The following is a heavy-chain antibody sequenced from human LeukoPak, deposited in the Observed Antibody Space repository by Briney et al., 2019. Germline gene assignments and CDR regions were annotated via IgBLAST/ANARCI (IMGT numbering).Heavy chain of an antibody. CDR3: ARSYYDFWTGFYSDF. Sequence: SETLSLTCTVSGDSINSHYWSWIRQPPGKGLQWIGFVSYSGSTSYNPSLMSRVTISVDTSKNQFSLTVNSVTTADTALYFCARSYYDFWTGFYSDFWGQGALVTVSS. D-gene: IGHD3-3*01. CDR2: VSYSGST. CDR1: GDSINSHY. J-gene: IGHJ4*02. V-gene: IGHV4-59*11.